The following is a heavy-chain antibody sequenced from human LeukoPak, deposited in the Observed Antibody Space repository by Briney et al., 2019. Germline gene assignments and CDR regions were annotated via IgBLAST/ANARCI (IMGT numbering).Heavy chain of an antibody. D-gene: IGHD2-21*02. CDR1: GGSFSGYH. V-gene: IGHV4-34*01. CDR3: ARRYGDYYT. Sequence: NPSETLSLTCAVYGGSFSGYHWNWIRQAPGKGLEWIGEINYGGSTNYNSSLKSRVTISVDTSKNQFSLKLTSVTAADTAVYYCARRYGDYYTWGQGSLVTVSS. CDR2: INYGGST. J-gene: IGHJ4*02.